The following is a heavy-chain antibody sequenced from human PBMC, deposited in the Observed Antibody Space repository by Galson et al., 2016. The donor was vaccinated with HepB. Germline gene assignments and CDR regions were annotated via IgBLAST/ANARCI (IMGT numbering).Heavy chain of an antibody. CDR2: IRSKTYGATT. V-gene: IGHV3-49*04. J-gene: IGHJ3*02. D-gene: IGHD6-13*01. CDR3: ARGGAGPNAFDI. Sequence: SLRLSCAGSGFTFGDYTMTWVRQAPGKGLEWVGFIRSKTYGATTEYAASVKGRFSFSRDDSKTTAYLQMNSLKTEDTAIYYCARGGAGPNAFDIWGQGTMVTVSS. CDR1: GFTFGDYT.